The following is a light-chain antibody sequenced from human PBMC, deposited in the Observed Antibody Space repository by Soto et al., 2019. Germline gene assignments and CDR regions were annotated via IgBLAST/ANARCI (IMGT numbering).Light chain of an antibody. V-gene: IGKV1-5*03. J-gene: IGKJ4*01. Sequence: DIQMTQSPPTLSASVGDRVTITCRASQSISSWLAWYQQKPGKAPKLLMYKASSLESGVPSRFSGSGSGTEFTLTISSLQPDDFATYYCQQYNSYPLTFGGGTKVEIK. CDR2: KAS. CDR3: QQYNSYPLT. CDR1: QSISSW.